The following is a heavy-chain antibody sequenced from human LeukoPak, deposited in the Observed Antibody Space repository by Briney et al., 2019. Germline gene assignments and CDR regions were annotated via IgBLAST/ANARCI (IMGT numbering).Heavy chain of an antibody. D-gene: IGHD2-21*02. Sequence: SETLSLTCSVSGGSIRRNEYYWGWVRLPPGKGLEWIGNIYYLGTTYYSPSLKSRVTLSVDTSNNQFSLKLSSVTAADTAVYYCARLTYCGGDCYDDAFDIWGQGTMVTVSS. CDR1: GGSIRRNEYY. J-gene: IGHJ3*02. V-gene: IGHV4-39*01. CDR2: IYYLGTT. CDR3: ARLTYCGGDCYDDAFDI.